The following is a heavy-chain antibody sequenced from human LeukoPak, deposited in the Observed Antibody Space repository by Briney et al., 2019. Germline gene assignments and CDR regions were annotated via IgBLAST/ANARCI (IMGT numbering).Heavy chain of an antibody. D-gene: IGHD1-26*01. CDR3: ASVGRTIDC. J-gene: IGHJ4*02. CDR2: IYTSGST. CDR1: GGSISSGSYY. V-gene: IGHV4-61*02. Sequence: PSETLSLTCTVSGGSISSGSYYWSWIRQPAGKGLEWIGRIYTSGSTNYNPSLKGRVTISVDTSKNQFSLKLSSVTAADTAVYYCASVGRTIDCWGQGTLVTVSS.